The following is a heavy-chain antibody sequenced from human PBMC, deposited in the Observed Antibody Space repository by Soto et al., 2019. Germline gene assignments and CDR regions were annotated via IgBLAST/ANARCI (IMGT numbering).Heavy chain of an antibody. V-gene: IGHV1-69*02. CDR1: GGTFSSYT. J-gene: IGHJ5*02. Sequence: QVQLVQSGAEVKKPGSSVKVSCKASGGTFSSYTISWVRQAPGQGLEWMGRIIPILGIANYAQKFQGRVTITADKSTSRAYMELSSLRSEDTAVYYCAGATRYSSSWYGWFDRWGQGTLVTVSS. CDR3: AGATRYSSSWYGWFDR. D-gene: IGHD6-13*01. CDR2: IIPILGIA.